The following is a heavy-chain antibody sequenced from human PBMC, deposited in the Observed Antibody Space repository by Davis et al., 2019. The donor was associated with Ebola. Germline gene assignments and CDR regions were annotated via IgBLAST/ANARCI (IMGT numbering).Heavy chain of an antibody. J-gene: IGHJ4*02. CDR2: MNPYSGNT. CDR3: TRGYSPKCRTGDCVNDF. CDR1: GYIFRNYD. V-gene: IGHV1-8*01. D-gene: IGHD2-21*02. Sequence: ASVKVSCKASGYIFRNYDINWVRQARGQGLEWMGWMNPYSGNTGYIEKFQGRVTMTRDPSINTAYMDLSSLTPDDTAVYYCTRGYSPKCRTGDCVNDFWGQGTLVTVSS.